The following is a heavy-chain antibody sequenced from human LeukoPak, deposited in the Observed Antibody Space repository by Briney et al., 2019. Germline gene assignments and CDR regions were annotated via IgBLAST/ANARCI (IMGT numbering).Heavy chain of an antibody. J-gene: IGHJ4*02. D-gene: IGHD2-2*01. CDR2: INESGSI. Sequence: SETLSLTCGVSGRSFSNYYWTWIRQSPEKGLEWIGEINESGSINYAPTLKSRVTMLVDTSNKHFSLNLTSVTAADTAVYYCARGQYCSSTACYSARRYFDYWGQGTLVAVST. CDR3: ARGQYCSSTACYSARRYFDY. CDR1: GRSFSNYY. V-gene: IGHV4-34*01.